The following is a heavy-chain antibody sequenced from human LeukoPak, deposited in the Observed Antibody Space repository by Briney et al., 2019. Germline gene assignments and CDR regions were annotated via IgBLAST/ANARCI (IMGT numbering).Heavy chain of an antibody. V-gene: IGHV1-2*02. D-gene: IGHD3-22*01. CDR1: GFTFTGYY. CDR3: ARAEDYDSSGYGFLYGFDI. Sequence: GASVKVSCKASGFTFTGYYIHWVRQAPGQGLEWMGYINPHSGGTSSPQKFQGRVTMTTDTSISAAYMELSRLRSDDTAVYYCARAEDYDSSGYGFLYGFDIWGQGTMVTVSS. J-gene: IGHJ3*02. CDR2: INPHSGGT.